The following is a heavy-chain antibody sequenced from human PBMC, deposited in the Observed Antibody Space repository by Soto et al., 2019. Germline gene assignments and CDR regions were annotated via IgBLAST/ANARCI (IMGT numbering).Heavy chain of an antibody. Sequence: PSETLSLTCAVYGGSFSGYYWSWICQPPGKGLEWIGEINHSGSTNYNPSLKSRVTISVDTSKNQFSLKLSSVTAADTAVYYCARAPYNNGWYRFDLWGQGTLVTVS. CDR3: ARAPYNNGWYRFDL. CDR2: INHSGST. J-gene: IGHJ4*02. D-gene: IGHD6-19*01. V-gene: IGHV4-34*01. CDR1: GGSFSGYY.